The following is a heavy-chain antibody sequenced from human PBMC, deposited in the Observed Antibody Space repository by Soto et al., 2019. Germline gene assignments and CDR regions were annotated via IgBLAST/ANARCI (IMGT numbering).Heavy chain of an antibody. CDR1: GYTFIGYY. J-gene: IGHJ4*02. Sequence: ASVKVSCKASGYTFIGYYIHWLRQAPGQGLEWMGRIKPSSGEVMYGEKFQGRVTMTRDTSNNRGYMELRRLSSEDTAVYYCARDPRQLWYFESWGQGTLVTVSS. CDR2: IKPSSGEV. D-gene: IGHD3-16*01. CDR3: ARDPRQLWYFES. V-gene: IGHV1-2*06.